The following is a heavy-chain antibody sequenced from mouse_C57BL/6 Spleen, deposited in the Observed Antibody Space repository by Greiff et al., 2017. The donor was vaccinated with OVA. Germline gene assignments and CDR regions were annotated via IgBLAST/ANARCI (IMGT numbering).Heavy chain of an antibody. J-gene: IGHJ4*01. Sequence: VQLQQSGGGLVKPGGSLKLSCAASGFTFSDYGMHWVRQAPEKGLEWVAYISSGSSTIYYADTVKGRFTISRDNAKNTLFLQMTSLRSEDTAMYYCAKGDSNYGFYYAMDYWGQGTSVTVSS. V-gene: IGHV5-17*01. D-gene: IGHD2-5*01. CDR1: GFTFSDYG. CDR3: AKGDSNYGFYYAMDY. CDR2: ISSGSSTI.